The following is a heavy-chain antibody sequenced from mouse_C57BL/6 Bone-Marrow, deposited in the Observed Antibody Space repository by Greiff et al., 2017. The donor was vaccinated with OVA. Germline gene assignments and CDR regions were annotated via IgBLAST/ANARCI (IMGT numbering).Heavy chain of an antibody. V-gene: IGHV1-62-2*01. CDR1: GYTFTEYT. J-gene: IGHJ2*01. D-gene: IGHD2-1*01. CDR3: ARHEERRGNYVDYFDY. CDR2: FYPGSGSI. Sequence: QVQLQQSGAELVKPGASVKLSCKASGYTFTEYTIHWVKQRSGQGLEWIGWFYPGSGSIKYNEKFKDKATLTADKSSSTVYMELSRLTSEDSAVYFGARHEERRGNYVDYFDYWGQGTTLTVSA.